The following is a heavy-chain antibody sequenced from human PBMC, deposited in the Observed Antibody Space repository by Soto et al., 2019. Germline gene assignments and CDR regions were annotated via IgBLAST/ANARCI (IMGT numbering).Heavy chain of an antibody. V-gene: IGHV3-53*01. CDR3: ARIPYDNSGTIFDY. J-gene: IGHJ4*02. D-gene: IGHD3-22*01. CDR2: IYAGTIT. Sequence: EVQLVESGGGLIQPGGSLRLSCAVSGITVSSYYMSWVRQAAGKGLEWVSVIYAGTITYYADSVKGRFTIYRDNSKNTLNLEMNSLRVEDTAVYYCARIPYDNSGTIFDYWGQGTQVTVSS. CDR1: GITVSSYY.